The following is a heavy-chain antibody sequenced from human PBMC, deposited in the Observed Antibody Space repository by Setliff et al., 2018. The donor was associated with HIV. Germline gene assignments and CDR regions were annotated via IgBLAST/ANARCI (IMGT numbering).Heavy chain of an antibody. CDR1: GGSLSTYY. CDR3: ARGFPPIRGAPFGTPPGAFDI. V-gene: IGHV4-4*07. D-gene: IGHD2-15*01. CDR2: VYTSGST. Sequence: KASETLSLTCSVSGGSLSTYYWSWIRQPAGKRPEWIGRVYTSGSTIYNPSLRSRVTMSVDTSKSQFSRKLNSVAAAETAVYYCARGFPPIRGAPFGTPPGAFDIWGQGTMVTVSS. J-gene: IGHJ3*02.